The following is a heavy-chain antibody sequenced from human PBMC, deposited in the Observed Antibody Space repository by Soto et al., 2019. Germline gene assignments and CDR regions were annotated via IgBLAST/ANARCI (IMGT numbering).Heavy chain of an antibody. J-gene: IGHJ3*02. CDR2: IYYSGST. Sequence: SETLSLTCSVSGGSINSKSYFWGWIRQTPGKGLEWIGYIYYSGSTNYNPSLKSRVTISVDTSKNQFSLKLSSVTAADTAVYYCARSQEVAFDIWGQGTMVTVSS. V-gene: IGHV4-61*05. CDR3: ARSQEVAFDI. CDR1: GGSINSKSYF.